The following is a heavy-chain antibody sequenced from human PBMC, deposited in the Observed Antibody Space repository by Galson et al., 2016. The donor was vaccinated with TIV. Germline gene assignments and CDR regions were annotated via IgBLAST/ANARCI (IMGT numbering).Heavy chain of an antibody. Sequence: SLRLSCAASGFTVGDNYMTWVRQAPGKGLEWVSLIPSDGTTSFADSVRGRFTVSRDNSKNTLYLQMKSLRVEDTALYFCARERRFCGNECYLYYYYGMDVWGQGTSVTVSS. CDR1: GFTVGDNY. J-gene: IGHJ6*02. CDR3: ARERRFCGNECYLYYYYGMDV. D-gene: IGHD2-21*01. CDR2: IPSDGTT. V-gene: IGHV3-66*02.